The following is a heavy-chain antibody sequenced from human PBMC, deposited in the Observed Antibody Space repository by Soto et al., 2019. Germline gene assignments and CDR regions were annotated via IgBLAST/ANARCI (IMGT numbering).Heavy chain of an antibody. CDR3: ASVSTFFSHLDV. D-gene: IGHD3-3*01. CDR2: ISAYNGNT. CDR1: GYTFTSYG. J-gene: IGHJ6*02. Sequence: ASVKVSCRASGYTFTSYGIIWVRQAPGQGLEGMGWISAYNGNTNCAQKLQGRVTITTDTSTSTAYRELRSLRSDDPAVYYCASVSTFFSHLDVWGQGTTVTVSS. V-gene: IGHV1-18*01.